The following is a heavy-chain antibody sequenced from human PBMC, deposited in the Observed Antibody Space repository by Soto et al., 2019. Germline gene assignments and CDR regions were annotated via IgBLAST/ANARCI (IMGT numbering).Heavy chain of an antibody. V-gene: IGHV3-23*01. Sequence: PGGSLRLSCTASGFTFSSYVMSWVRQAPGKGLEWVSGISGSAGSTYYADSVKGRFTISRDNSKNTLYLEMNSLRVEDTAVYYCAKTQLWLHGYYYYGMDVWGQGTTVTVSS. CDR2: ISGSAGST. CDR1: GFTFSSYV. CDR3: AKTQLWLHGYYYYGMDV. J-gene: IGHJ6*02. D-gene: IGHD5-18*01.